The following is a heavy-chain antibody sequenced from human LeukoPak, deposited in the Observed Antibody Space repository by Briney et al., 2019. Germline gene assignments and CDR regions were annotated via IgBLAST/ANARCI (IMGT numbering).Heavy chain of an antibody. D-gene: IGHD1-26*01. J-gene: IGHJ4*02. V-gene: IGHV4-34*01. CDR2: INHSGST. CDR1: GGSFSGYY. CDR3: ARAIEVGAMTPFDY. Sequence: SETLSLTCAVYGGSFSGYYWSWIRQPPGKGLEWIGEINHSGSTYYNPSLKSRVTISVDTSKNQFSLKLSAVTAADTAVYYCARAIEVGAMTPFDYWGQGTLVTVSS.